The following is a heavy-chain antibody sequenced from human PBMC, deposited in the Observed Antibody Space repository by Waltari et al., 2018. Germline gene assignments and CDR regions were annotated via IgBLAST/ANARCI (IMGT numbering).Heavy chain of an antibody. J-gene: IGHJ5*02. CDR1: GGTFSSYA. CDR2: IIPIFGTA. CDR3: ARVCSSSSGDWFDP. D-gene: IGHD6-6*01. V-gene: IGHV1-69*01. Sequence: QVQLVQSGAEVKKPGSSVKVSCKASGGTFSSYAIRLVPQAPGKGLWWMGGIIPIFGTANYAQKFQGRVTITADESTSTAYMELSSLRSEDTAVYYCARVCSSSSGDWFDPWGQGTLVTVSS.